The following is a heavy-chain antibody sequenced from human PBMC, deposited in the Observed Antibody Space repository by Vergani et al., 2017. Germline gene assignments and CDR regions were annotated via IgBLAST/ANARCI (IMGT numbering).Heavy chain of an antibody. CDR2: IYYSGST. CDR1: GGSLSSGGYY. CDR3: ARDRVAAAVGYFDL. V-gene: IGHV4-31*03. D-gene: IGHD6-13*01. J-gene: IGHJ2*01. Sequence: QVQLPESGPGLVKPSQTLSLTCTVSGGSLSSGGYYWSWIRQHPGKGLEWIGYIYYSGSTYYNPSLKSRVTRSVDTYQNQFSMKLSSVTAADTAVYYCARDRVAAAVGYFDLWGRGTLVTVSS.